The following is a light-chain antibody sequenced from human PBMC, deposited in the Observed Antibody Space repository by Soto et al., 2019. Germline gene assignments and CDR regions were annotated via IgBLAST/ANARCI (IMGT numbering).Light chain of an antibody. J-gene: IGLJ3*02. CDR2: LNSDGSH. CDR1: SGHSSYT. Sequence: QSVLTQSPSASASLGASVKLTCTLSSGHSSYTIAWHQQQPEKGPRYLMTLNSDGSHSKGDGIPDHFSGSSSGAERYLSISSLQSEDEADYYCQTWGTGIEVFGGGTKLTVL. CDR3: QTWGTGIEV. V-gene: IGLV4-69*01.